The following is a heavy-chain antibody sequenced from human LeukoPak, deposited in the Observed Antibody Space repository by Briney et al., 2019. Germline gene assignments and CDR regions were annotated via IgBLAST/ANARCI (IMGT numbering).Heavy chain of an antibody. Sequence: GGSLRLSCAASGFTFSSYSMNWVRQAPGKGLEWVSSISSSSSYIYYADSVKGRFTISRDNAKNSLYLQMNRLRAEDTAVYYCAREWGWLQPFDYWGQGTLVTVSS. CDR2: ISSSSSYI. CDR1: GFTFSSYS. J-gene: IGHJ4*02. D-gene: IGHD5-24*01. V-gene: IGHV3-21*01. CDR3: AREWGWLQPFDY.